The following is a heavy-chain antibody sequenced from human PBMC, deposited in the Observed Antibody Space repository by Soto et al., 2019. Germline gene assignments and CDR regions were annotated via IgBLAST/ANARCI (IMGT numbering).Heavy chain of an antibody. J-gene: IGHJ4*02. CDR2: INHSGST. CDR1: GGSFSGYY. Sequence: SETLSLTCAVYGGSFSGYYWSWIRQPPGKGLEWIGEINHSGSTNYNPSLKSRVTISVDTSKNQFSLKLSSVTAADTAVYYCAIVAYSYGTLDYWGQGTMVTVS. V-gene: IGHV4-34*01. D-gene: IGHD3-10*01. CDR3: AIVAYSYGTLDY.